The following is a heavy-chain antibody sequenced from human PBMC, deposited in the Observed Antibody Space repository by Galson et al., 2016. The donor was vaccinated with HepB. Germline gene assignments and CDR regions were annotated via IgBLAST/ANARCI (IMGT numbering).Heavy chain of an antibody. CDR1: GDSINSTSYY. Sequence: SETLSLTCTVSGDSINSTSYYWAWIRQPPGKGLEWIGSIHYSGSTYYNPSLKSRVTISRDTSKNQISLKLTSVTATDTAVYFCARESGITILGVIIIASNWFDPWGQGTRVTVSS. J-gene: IGHJ5*02. V-gene: IGHV4-39*01. CDR3: ARESGITILGVIIIASNWFDP. D-gene: IGHD3-3*01. CDR2: IHYSGST.